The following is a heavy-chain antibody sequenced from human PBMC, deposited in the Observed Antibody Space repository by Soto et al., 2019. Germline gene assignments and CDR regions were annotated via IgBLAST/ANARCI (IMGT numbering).Heavy chain of an antibody. D-gene: IGHD1-7*01. CDR3: ARGSARNYVNP. CDR2: MNPNTGNT. CDR1: GYIFTTFD. J-gene: IGHJ5*02. V-gene: IGHV1-8*01. Sequence: ASVKVSCKASGYIFTTFDMNWVRQASGQGLEWMGWMNPNTGNTGYAQKFQGRVTMTRNTSISTAYMELSSLRSEDTAVYYWARGSARNYVNPWGQGTLVIVSA.